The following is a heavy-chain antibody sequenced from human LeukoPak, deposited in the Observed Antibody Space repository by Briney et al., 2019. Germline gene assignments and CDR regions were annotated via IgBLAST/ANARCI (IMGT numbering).Heavy chain of an antibody. Sequence: ASVKVSCKVSGYTLTELSMHWVRQAPGKGLEWMGGFDPEDGETIHAQKFQGRVTMTEDTSTDTAYMELSSLRSEDTAVYYCATRSPYYYDSSGYRFDYWGQGTLVTVSS. CDR2: FDPEDGET. CDR1: GYTLTELS. J-gene: IGHJ4*02. V-gene: IGHV1-24*01. CDR3: ATRSPYYYDSSGYRFDY. D-gene: IGHD3-22*01.